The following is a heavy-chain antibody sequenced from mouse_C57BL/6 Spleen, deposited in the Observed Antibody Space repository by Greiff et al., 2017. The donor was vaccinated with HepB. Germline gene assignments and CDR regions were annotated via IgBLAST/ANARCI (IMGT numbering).Heavy chain of an antibody. D-gene: IGHD2-12*01. Sequence: EVKLQESGGGLVQPGGSMKLSCVASGFTFSNYWMNWVRQSPEKGLEWVAQIRLKSDNYATHYAESVKGRFTISRDDSKSSVYLQMNNLRAEDTGIYYCTEVTIVDGTFDYWGQGTTLTVSS. CDR3: TEVTIVDGTFDY. J-gene: IGHJ2*01. CDR2: IRLKSDNYAT. CDR1: GFTFSNYW. V-gene: IGHV6-3*01.